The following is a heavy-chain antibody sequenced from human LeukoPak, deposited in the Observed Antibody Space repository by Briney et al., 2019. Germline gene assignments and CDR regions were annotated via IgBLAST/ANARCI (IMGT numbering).Heavy chain of an antibody. CDR1: GFTFGDYA. CDR2: ISGSSIYI. CDR3: ARDPPYYDSSGYYYDY. V-gene: IGHV3-21*01. D-gene: IGHD3-22*01. J-gene: IGHJ4*02. Sequence: GGSLRLSCTASGFTFGDYAMSWVRQAPGKGLEWVSSISGSSIYIYYADSVKGRFTISRDNAKNSLYLQMNSLRAEDTAVYYCARDPPYYDSSGYYYDYWGQGTLVTVSS.